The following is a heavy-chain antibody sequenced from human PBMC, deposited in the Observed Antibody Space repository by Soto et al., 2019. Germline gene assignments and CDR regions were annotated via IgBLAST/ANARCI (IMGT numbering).Heavy chain of an antibody. CDR3: ARDDLPFIAARPWGGWFDP. CDR1: GFTFSDYY. Sequence: PGGSLRLSCAASGFTFSDYYMSWIRQAPGKGLEWVSYISSSGSTIYYADSVKGRFTISRDNAKNSLYLQMNSLRAEDTAVYYCARDDLPFIAARPWGGWFDPWGQGTLVTVSS. D-gene: IGHD6-6*01. V-gene: IGHV3-11*01. CDR2: ISSSGSTI. J-gene: IGHJ5*02.